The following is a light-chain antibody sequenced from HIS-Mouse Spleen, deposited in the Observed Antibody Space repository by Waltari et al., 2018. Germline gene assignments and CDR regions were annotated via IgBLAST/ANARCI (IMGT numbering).Light chain of an antibody. V-gene: IGKV1-5*03. CDR3: QQYNSYST. J-gene: IGKJ2*01. CDR2: KAS. Sequence: DIQSPQSPSTLSASVADRVTITCRASQSISSWLAWYQQKPGKAPKLLIYKASSLESGVPSRFSGSGSGTEFTLTISSLQPDDFATYYCQQYNSYSTFGQGTKLEIK. CDR1: QSISSW.